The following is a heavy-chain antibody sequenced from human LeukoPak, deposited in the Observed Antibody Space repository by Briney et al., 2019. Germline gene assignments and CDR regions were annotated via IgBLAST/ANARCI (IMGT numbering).Heavy chain of an antibody. CDR1: GGSISGYY. V-gene: IGHV4-59*01. Sequence: SETLSLTCTVSGGSISGYYWSWIRQPPGKGLEYIGYIYDSGSTNYNPSLKSRVTISVDTSKNQFSLKLSSVTAADTAVYYCAKSSYEHVWGNPWGQGTLVTVSS. J-gene: IGHJ5*02. CDR3: AKSSYEHVWGNP. CDR2: IYDSGST. D-gene: IGHD3-16*01.